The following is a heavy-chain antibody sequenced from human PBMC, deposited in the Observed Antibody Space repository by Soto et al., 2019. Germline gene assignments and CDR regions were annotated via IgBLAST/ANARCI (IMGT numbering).Heavy chain of an antibody. D-gene: IGHD3-10*01. J-gene: IGHJ6*02. V-gene: IGHV1-18*01. CDR3: ARDNRKELWVEGLNAMDV. CDR2: ISGYNGRT. Sequence: QIQLVQSGPDVKKPGASVKVSCKASGYTFSTYCLSWVRQAPGQGLEWMGWISGYNGRTNYAQKFRGRVTLTTDTSASTAYMELRSLRPDDTAMYYCARDNRKELWVEGLNAMDVWGQGSTVTVSS. CDR1: GYTFSTYC.